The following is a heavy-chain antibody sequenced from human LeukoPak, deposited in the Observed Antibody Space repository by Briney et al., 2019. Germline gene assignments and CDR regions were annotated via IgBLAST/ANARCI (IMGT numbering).Heavy chain of an antibody. J-gene: IGHJ3*02. V-gene: IGHV4-31*03. CDR1: GGSISSGGYY. CDR2: IYYSGST. CDR3: ARDSGYEYAFDI. D-gene: IGHD3-22*01. Sequence: NPSETLSLTCTVSGGSISSGGYYWSWIRQHPGKGLEWIGYIYYSGSTYYNPSLKSRVTISVDTSKNQFSLKLNAVTAADTAVYYSARDSGYEYAFDIWGQGTMVTVSS.